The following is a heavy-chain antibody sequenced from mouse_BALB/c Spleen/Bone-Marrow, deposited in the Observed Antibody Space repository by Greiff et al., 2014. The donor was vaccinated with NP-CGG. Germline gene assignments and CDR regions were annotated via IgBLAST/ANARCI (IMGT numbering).Heavy chain of an antibody. V-gene: IGHV1-77*01. CDR1: DYTFTDYY. CDR3: AKGSFDY. Sequence: LQESGAELARPGASVKLSCKASDYTFTDYYINWVKQRTGQGLEWIGEIYPESGDAFYNENFKGKATLTADTSSSTAYMQLSSLTSDDSAVYFCAKGSFDYWGQGTTLTVSS. J-gene: IGHJ2*01. CDR2: IYPESGDA. D-gene: IGHD1-1*01.